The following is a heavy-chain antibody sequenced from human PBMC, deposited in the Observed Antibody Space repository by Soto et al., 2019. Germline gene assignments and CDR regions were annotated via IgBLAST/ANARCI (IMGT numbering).Heavy chain of an antibody. Sequence: ASVKVSCKASGYTFTSYGISWVRQAPGQGLEWMGWISAYNGNTNYAQKLQGRVTMTTDTSTSTAYMELRSLRSDDTAVYYCAKRKMGLEWSGASGGLDVWGQGTTVTVSS. V-gene: IGHV1-18*04. CDR1: GYTFTSYG. D-gene: IGHD3-10*01. CDR3: AKRKMGLEWSGASGGLDV. CDR2: ISAYNGNT. J-gene: IGHJ6*02.